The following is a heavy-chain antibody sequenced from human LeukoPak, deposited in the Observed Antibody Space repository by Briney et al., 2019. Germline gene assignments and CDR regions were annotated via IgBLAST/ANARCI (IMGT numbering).Heavy chain of an antibody. D-gene: IGHD5-24*01. CDR1: GYTFTSYG. Sequence: GASVKVSCKASGYTFTSYGISWVRQAPGQGLEWMGWISAYNGNTNYAQKFQGRVTITTDESTSTAYMELSSLRSEDMAVYYCARGDPRGRDGYHLLRGYYYYMGVWGKGTTVTVSS. V-gene: IGHV1-18*03. CDR2: ISAYNGNT. J-gene: IGHJ6*03. CDR3: ARGDPRGRDGYHLLRGYYYYMGV.